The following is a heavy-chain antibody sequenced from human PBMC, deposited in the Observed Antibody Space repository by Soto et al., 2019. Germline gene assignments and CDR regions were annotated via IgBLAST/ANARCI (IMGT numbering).Heavy chain of an antibody. CDR3: ARGDYDILTGTHIDAFDI. CDR2: INPNSGGT. D-gene: IGHD3-9*01. Sequence: ASVKVSCKASGYTFTGYYMHRVRQAPGQGLESMGWINPNSGGTNYAQKFQGWVTMTRDTSISTAYMELSRLRSDDTAVYYFARGDYDILTGTHIDAFDIWGQGTMVTVSS. J-gene: IGHJ3*02. CDR1: GYTFTGYY. V-gene: IGHV1-2*04.